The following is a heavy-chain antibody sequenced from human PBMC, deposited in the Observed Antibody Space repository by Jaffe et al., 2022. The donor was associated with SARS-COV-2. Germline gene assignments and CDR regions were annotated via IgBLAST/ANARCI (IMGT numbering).Heavy chain of an antibody. CDR2: INPGGDDT. V-gene: IGHV1-46*02. CDR1: GYNFNDYY. J-gene: IGHJ2*01. Sequence: QVDLEQSGAELKKPGASVMISCKATGYNFNDYYMHWVRQAPGQGLEWMGIINPGGDDTGYAAKLEGRITMTRDTSTGTVYLYLSSLRSEDTAVYFCARGFGSSWFGRWYFDLWGRGTLVTVSA. D-gene: IGHD6-13*01. CDR3: ARGFGSSWFGRWYFDL.